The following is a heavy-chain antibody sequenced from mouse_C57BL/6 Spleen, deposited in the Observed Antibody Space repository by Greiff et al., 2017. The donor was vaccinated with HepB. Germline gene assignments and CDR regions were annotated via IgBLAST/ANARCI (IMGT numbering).Heavy chain of an antibody. CDR2: IDPSDSYT. Sequence: VQLKQPGAELVMPGASVKLSCKASGYTFTSYWMHWVKQRPGQGLEWIGEIDPSDSYTNYNQKFKGKSTLTVDKSSSTAYMQLSSLTSEDSAVYYCARVDYGNYDYAMDYWGQGTSVTVSS. CDR3: ARVDYGNYDYAMDY. J-gene: IGHJ4*01. V-gene: IGHV1-69*01. CDR1: GYTFTSYW. D-gene: IGHD2-1*01.